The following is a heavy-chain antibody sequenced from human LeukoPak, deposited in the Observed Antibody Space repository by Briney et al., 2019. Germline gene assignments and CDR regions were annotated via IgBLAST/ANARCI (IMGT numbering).Heavy chain of an antibody. D-gene: IGHD3-3*01. CDR3: ARSRRIFGVVIINWFDP. CDR2: IYYSGST. CDR1: GGSISSYY. V-gene: IGHV4-59*12. Sequence: SETLSLTCTVSGGSISSYYWSWIRQPPGKGLEWIGSIYYSGSTYYDPSLKSRVTISVDTSKNQFSLKLSSVTAADTAVYYCARSRRIFGVVIINWFDPWGQGTLVTVSS. J-gene: IGHJ5*02.